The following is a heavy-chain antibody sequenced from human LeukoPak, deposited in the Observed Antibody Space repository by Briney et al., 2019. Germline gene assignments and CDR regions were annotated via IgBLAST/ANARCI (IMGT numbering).Heavy chain of an antibody. Sequence: GGSLRLSCAASGFTFSDYYMSWIRQAPGKGLEWVSYISSSGSTIYYADSVKGRFTISRDNAKNSLYLQMNSLRAEDTAVYYCARESYFDSSAYTKFDYWGQGTLVTVSS. CDR2: ISSSGSTI. D-gene: IGHD3-22*01. CDR3: ARESYFDSSAYTKFDY. CDR1: GFTFSDYY. V-gene: IGHV3-11*01. J-gene: IGHJ4*02.